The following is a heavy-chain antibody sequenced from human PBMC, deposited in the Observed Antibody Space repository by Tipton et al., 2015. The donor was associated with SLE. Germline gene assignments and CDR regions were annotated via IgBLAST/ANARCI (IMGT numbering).Heavy chain of an antibody. J-gene: IGHJ4*02. CDR2: IYYSGST. Sequence: TLSLTCTVSGGSISSYYWSWIRQPLGKGLEWIGYIYYSGSTNYNPSLKSRVTISVDTSKNQFSLKLSSVTAADTAVYYCARGGWGYYFDYWGQGTLVTVSS. CDR3: ARGGWGYYFDY. D-gene: IGHD2-21*01. V-gene: IGHV4-59*01. CDR1: GGSISSYY.